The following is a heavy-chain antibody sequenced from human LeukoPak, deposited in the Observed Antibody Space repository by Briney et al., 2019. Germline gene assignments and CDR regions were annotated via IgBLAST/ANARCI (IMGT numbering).Heavy chain of an antibody. D-gene: IGHD3-10*01. CDR1: GFTFSSYD. CDR3: AVYGSGFNP. CDR2: IGTAGEI. V-gene: IGHV3-13*01. J-gene: IGHJ5*02. Sequence: TGGSLRLSCAASGFTFSSYDIHWVRQATGKGLEWVSGIGTAGEIYYPGSVKGRFTISRENAENSLYLQMNSLRAGDTAVYYCAVYGSGFNPWGQGTLVTVSS.